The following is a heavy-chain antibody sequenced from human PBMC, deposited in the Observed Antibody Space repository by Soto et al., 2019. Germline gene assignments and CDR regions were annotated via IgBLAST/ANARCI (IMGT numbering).Heavy chain of an antibody. Sequence: EVQLLESGGGLVQPGGSLRISCTASGFTFDNYAMAWVRQAPGKGLEWVAGISGSGDRTNYVDSVKGRFTISRDTSKKRWYLQMRSLRAEDTALYYCAKDYGVRGIMTNLFDSWGQGTLVAVSS. CDR2: ISGSGDRT. CDR3: AKDYGVRGIMTNLFDS. D-gene: IGHD3-10*01. J-gene: IGHJ5*01. CDR1: GFTFDNYA. V-gene: IGHV3-23*01.